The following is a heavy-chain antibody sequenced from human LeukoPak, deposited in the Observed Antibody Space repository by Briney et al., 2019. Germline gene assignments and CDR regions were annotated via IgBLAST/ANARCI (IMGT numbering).Heavy chain of an antibody. J-gene: IGHJ6*03. Sequence: GGSLRLSCAASGFTFDDYGMSWVRQAPGKGLEWVSGINWNGGSTGYADSVKGRFTISRDNAKNSLYLQMNSLRAEDTALYYCARSGSYGDYSGDYYYYYMDVWGKGTTVTVSS. CDR3: ARSGSYGDYSGDYYYYYMDV. V-gene: IGHV3-20*04. CDR1: GFTFDDYG. D-gene: IGHD4-17*01. CDR2: INWNGGST.